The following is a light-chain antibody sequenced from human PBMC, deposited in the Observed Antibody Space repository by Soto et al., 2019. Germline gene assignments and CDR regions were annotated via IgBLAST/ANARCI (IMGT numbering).Light chain of an antibody. V-gene: IGKV3-15*01. Sequence: EIVMTQSPATLSVSPGERATLSCRASQSVSANLAWYQHKPGQAPRLLIYGASTRATGIPARFSGSGTGTDFTLTISRLEPEDFATYYCQQSFTTWTFGQGTKVDI. CDR3: QQSFTTWT. CDR2: GAS. J-gene: IGKJ1*01. CDR1: QSVSAN.